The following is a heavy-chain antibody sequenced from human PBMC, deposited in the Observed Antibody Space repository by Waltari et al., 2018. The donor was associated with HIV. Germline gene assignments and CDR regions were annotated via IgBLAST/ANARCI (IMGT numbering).Heavy chain of an antibody. CDR3: ARRGGYCSGGSCGLDY. CDR1: GYSFTSHL. CDR2: IYPGDSDT. J-gene: IGHJ4*02. V-gene: IGHV5-51*03. Sequence: EVQLMQSGAAVKTPGVSLKISCKGPGYSFTSHLIDWVRQLPGKSLEWMGSIYPGDSDTRYSPAFQGQVTISADKSISTAYLQWSSLKASDTAMYYCARRGGYCSGGSCGLDYWGQGTLVTVSS. D-gene: IGHD2-15*01.